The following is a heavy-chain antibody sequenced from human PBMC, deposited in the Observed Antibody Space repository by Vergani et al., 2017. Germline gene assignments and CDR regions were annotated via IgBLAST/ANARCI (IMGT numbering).Heavy chain of an antibody. CDR3: ARVTCSGGSCYADAFYYYYYMDV. CDR1: GYTFTSYG. J-gene: IGHJ6*03. V-gene: IGHV1-18*01. CDR2: ISAYNGNT. D-gene: IGHD2-15*01. Sequence: QVQLVQSGAEVKKPGASVKVSCKASGYTFTSYGISWVRQAPGQGLEWMGWISAYNGNTNYAQKLQGRGTMTTDTSTSTAYMELRSLRSDDTAVYYCARVTCSGGSCYADAFYYYYYMDVWGKGTTVTVSS.